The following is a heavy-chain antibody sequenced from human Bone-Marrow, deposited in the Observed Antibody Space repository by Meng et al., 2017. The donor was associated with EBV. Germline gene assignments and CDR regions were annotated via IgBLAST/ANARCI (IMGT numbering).Heavy chain of an antibody. CDR3: ARLDYFDY. CDR1: GYTFTSFA. Sequence: VQFVQFGAEVKKPGASVKVACKPSGYTFTSFAMHWVRQAPGQRLEWMGWINPGNGNTKYSQKFQGRVTITRDTSASTAYMELSSLRSEDTAVYYCARLDYFDYWGQGTLVTVSS. CDR2: INPGNGNT. J-gene: IGHJ4*02. V-gene: IGHV1-3*01.